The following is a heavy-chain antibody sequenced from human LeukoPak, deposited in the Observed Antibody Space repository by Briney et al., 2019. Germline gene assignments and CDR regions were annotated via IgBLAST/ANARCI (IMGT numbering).Heavy chain of an antibody. CDR1: GFTVSSNY. D-gene: IGHD3-22*01. J-gene: IGHJ3*02. CDR2: IYSGGST. Sequence: GGSLRLSCAVSGFTVSSNYMSWVRQAPGRGLKWVSVIYSGGSTYYADSVKGRFTISRHDSQNMLYLQMNNLGAEDTAMYYCARGYYYDSSGHNADAFDIWGQGTMVTVSS. V-gene: IGHV3-53*04. CDR3: ARGYYYDSSGHNADAFDI.